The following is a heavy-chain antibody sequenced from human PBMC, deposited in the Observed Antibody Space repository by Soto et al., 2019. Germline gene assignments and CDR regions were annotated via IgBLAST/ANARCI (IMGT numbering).Heavy chain of an antibody. CDR2: VSPVLQIT. J-gene: IGHJ6*02. V-gene: IGHV1-69*01. CDR1: GDIFDTYT. Sequence: QVQLVQSGAEVRSPGSSVKLSCKASGDIFDTYTINWVRQAPGQGLEWLGGVSPVLQITNSAQKFQGRLTFTADEGSRTAFLEVSSLRSEDTAVYYCARDHIKKLPGYGMDVWGPGTTVIVSS. CDR3: ARDHIKKLPGYGMDV. D-gene: IGHD1-20*01.